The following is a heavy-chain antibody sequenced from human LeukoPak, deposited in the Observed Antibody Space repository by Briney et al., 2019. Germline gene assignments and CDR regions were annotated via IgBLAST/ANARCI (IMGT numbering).Heavy chain of an antibody. CDR3: VKEPGIAARRTYFDY. Sequence: GGSLRLSCAASGFTFSSYAMSWVRQAPGRGLERVSAISGSGGSTYYADSVKGRFTISRDNSKNTLYLQMNSLRAEDTAVYYCVKEPGIAARRTYFDYWGQGTRVTVSS. V-gene: IGHV3-23*01. D-gene: IGHD6-6*01. J-gene: IGHJ4*02. CDR1: GFTFSSYA. CDR2: ISGSGGST.